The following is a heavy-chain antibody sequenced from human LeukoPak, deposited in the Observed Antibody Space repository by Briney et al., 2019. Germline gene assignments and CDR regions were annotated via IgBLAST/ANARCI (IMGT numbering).Heavy chain of an antibody. CDR2: IYSGGST. Sequence: GGSLRLSCAASWLTVSSNYMSWVRPAPRKGGAWVSVIYSGGSTYYADSAKGPFTISRDNSKNTLYLQMTSLRAEDTAVYYCAMTKKKWPHNQFAYWGEGTLVTVSS. CDR3: AMTKKKWPHNQFAY. CDR1: WLTVSSNY. D-gene: IGHD5-12*01. V-gene: IGHV3-53*01. J-gene: IGHJ4*02.